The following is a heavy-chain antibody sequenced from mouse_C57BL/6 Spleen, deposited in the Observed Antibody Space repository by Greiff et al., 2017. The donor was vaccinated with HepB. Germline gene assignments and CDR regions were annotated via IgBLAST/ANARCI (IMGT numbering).Heavy chain of an antibody. V-gene: IGHV1-69*01. D-gene: IGHD1-3*01. J-gene: IGHJ1*03. Sequence: QVQLQQSGAELVMPGASVKLSCKASGYTFTSYWMHWVKQRPGQGLEWIGEIDPSDSYTNYNQKFKGKSTLTVDKSSSTAYMQLSSLTSEDSAVYYCARSSGNYWYFDVWGTGTTVTVSS. CDR3: ARSSGNYWYFDV. CDR2: IDPSDSYT. CDR1: GYTFTSYW.